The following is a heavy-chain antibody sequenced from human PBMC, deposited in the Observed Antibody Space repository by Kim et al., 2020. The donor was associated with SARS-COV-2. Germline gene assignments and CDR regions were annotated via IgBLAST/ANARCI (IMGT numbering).Heavy chain of an antibody. Sequence: GGSLRLSCAASGFTFSSYAMSWVRQAPGKGLEWVSAISGSGGSTYYADSVKGRFTISRDNSKNTLYLQMNSLRAEDTAVYYCAKSSGDQAYYYYGMDVWGQGTTVTVSS. CDR3: AKSSGDQAYYYYGMDV. CDR2: ISGSGGST. CDR1: GFTFSSYA. V-gene: IGHV3-23*01. D-gene: IGHD4-17*01. J-gene: IGHJ6*02.